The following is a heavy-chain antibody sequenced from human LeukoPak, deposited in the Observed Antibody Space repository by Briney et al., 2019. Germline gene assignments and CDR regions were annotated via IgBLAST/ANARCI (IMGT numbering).Heavy chain of an antibody. CDR2: IYSGGST. CDR3: ERGSDYGDYGYFDL. J-gene: IGHJ2*01. V-gene: IGHV3-53*01. CDR1: GFTVSSNY. D-gene: IGHD4-17*01. Sequence: GGSLRLSCAASGFTVSSNYMSWVRQAPGKGLEWVSVIYSGGSTYYADSVKGRFTISRDNSKNTLYLQMNSLRAEDTAVYCCERGSDYGDYGYFDLWGRGTLVTVSS.